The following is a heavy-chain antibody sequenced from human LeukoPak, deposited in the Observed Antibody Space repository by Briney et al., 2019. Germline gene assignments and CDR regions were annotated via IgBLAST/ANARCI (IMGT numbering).Heavy chain of an antibody. CDR3: ARSSCSGASCYSRDDWYLDL. Sequence: SVKVSCKASGGTFSGYAINWVRQAPGQGLEWMGRIVVTFGIADYAQGFQGRVTITADKSTGTAYMQLSSLRSEDTALYYCARSSCSGASCYSRDDWYLDLWGRGTLVTVSS. CDR1: GGTFSGYA. J-gene: IGHJ2*01. D-gene: IGHD2-15*01. V-gene: IGHV1-69*04. CDR2: IVVTFGIA.